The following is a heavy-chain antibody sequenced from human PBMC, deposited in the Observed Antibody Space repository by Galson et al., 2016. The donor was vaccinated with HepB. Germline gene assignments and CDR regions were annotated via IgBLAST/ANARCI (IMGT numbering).Heavy chain of an antibody. Sequence: SLRLSCAASGFTFYTYTMHWVRQAPGKGLEWVAVISYDASSKYYAESVKGRFTISRDNSQNTLYLQMNSLRVEDTAVYYCARVEASTTPTWGQGNLVTVSS. CDR1: GFTFYTYT. D-gene: IGHD1-26*01. J-gene: IGHJ4*02. V-gene: IGHV3-30*01. CDR3: ARVEASTTPT. CDR2: ISYDASSK.